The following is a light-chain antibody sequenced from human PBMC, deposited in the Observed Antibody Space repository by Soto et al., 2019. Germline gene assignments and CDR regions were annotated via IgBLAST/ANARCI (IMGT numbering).Light chain of an antibody. CDR3: QSYDSSNWV. J-gene: IGLJ3*02. V-gene: IGLV6-57*01. Sequence: NFMLTQHHSVSESPGKTVTISCTRSSGSIASNYVQWYQQRPGSSPTTVIYEDNQRPSGVPDRFSGSIDSSSNSASLTISGLKTEDEADYYCQSYDSSNWVFGGGTKLTVL. CDR1: SGSIASNY. CDR2: EDN.